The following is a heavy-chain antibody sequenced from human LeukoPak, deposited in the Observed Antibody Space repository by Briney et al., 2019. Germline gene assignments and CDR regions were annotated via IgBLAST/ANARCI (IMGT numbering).Heavy chain of an antibody. CDR1: GGSISSSSYY. CDR2: IYYSGST. CDR3: ASPYSSSWDNWFDP. D-gene: IGHD6-13*01. Sequence: SETLSLTCTVSGGSISSSSYYWGWIRQPPGKGLEWIGSIYYSGSTYYNPSLKSRVTISVDTSKNQFSLKLSSVTAADTAVYYCASPYSSSWDNWFDPWGQGTLVTVSS. J-gene: IGHJ5*02. V-gene: IGHV4-39*01.